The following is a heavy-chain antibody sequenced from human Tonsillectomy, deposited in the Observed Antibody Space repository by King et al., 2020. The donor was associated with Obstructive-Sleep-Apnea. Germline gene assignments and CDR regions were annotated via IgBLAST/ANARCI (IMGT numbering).Heavy chain of an antibody. Sequence: VQLQESGPGLVKPSQTLSLTCTVSGGSISSGGYYWSWIRQHPGKGLEWIGYIYYSGSTYYNPSLKSRCTISVDTSKNQFSLKLSSVTAADTAVYYCARGPIYDYVWGSYRSRWFDPWGQGTLVTVSS. CDR2: IYYSGST. CDR1: GGSISSGGYY. J-gene: IGHJ5*02. CDR3: ARGPIYDYVWGSYRSRWFDP. D-gene: IGHD3-16*02. V-gene: IGHV4-31*03.